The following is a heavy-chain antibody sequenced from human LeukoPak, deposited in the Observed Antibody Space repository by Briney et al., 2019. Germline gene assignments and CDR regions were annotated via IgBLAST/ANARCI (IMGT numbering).Heavy chain of an antibody. V-gene: IGHV1-69*05. CDR3: ASVYYHSRLDAFDI. CDR1: GGTFSSYA. D-gene: IGHD3-22*01. J-gene: IGHJ3*02. Sequence: GSSVKVSCKASGGTFSSYAISWVRQAPGQGLEWMGGIIPIFGTANYAQKFQGRVTITTDESTSTAYMELSSLRSEDTAVYYCASVYYHSRLDAFDIWGQGTTVTVSS. CDR2: IIPIFGTA.